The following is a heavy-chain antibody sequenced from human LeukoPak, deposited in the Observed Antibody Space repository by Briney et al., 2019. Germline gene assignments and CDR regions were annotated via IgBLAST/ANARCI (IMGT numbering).Heavy chain of an antibody. V-gene: IGHV1-3*01. CDR2: INAGNGNT. J-gene: IGHJ4*02. CDR1: EYTFTDYA. CDR3: ARGRWSATTATYYLDF. D-gene: IGHD5-24*01. Sequence: GPVQVSCKASEYTFTDYAINWVRQAPGQRLEWMGWINAGNGNTKYSQKFQGRVTITRDTSASTAYMELSSLTSEDTAVYYCARGRWSATTATYYLDFWGQGTLVTVSS.